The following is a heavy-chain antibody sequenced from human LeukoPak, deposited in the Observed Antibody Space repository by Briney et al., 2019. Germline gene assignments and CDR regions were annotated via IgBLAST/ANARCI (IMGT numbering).Heavy chain of an antibody. CDR3: ARQGRYSYGYTGIDY. CDR1: GVFISGYY. J-gene: IGHJ4*02. CDR2: IYYSGST. Sequence: PSETLSLTCAVSGVFISGYYWSWIRQPPGKGLEWLGYIYYSGSTNYNPSLESRVTISVDTSKNQFSLKLSSVTAADTAVYYCARQGRYSYGYTGIDYWGQGTPVTVSS. V-gene: IGHV4-59*08. D-gene: IGHD5-18*01.